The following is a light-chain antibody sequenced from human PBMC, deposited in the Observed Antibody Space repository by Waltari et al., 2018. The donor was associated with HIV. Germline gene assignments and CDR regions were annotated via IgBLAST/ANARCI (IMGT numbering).Light chain of an antibody. CDR1: TLSKPY. CDR2: KKT. Sequence: SYELTQAPSLSVPPGQTAKITCSGDTLSKPYAYWYQQKAGQAPVMIISKKTGRISGIPTRFSASSSGTTATLIISGVLAEDEADYYCQSAHSSATIFGGGTKLTVL. J-gene: IGLJ2*01. CDR3: QSAHSSATI. V-gene: IGLV3-25*03.